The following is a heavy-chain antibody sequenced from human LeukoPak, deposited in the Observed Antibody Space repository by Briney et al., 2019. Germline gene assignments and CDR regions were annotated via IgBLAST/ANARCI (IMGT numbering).Heavy chain of an antibody. J-gene: IGHJ4*02. V-gene: IGHV3-74*01. CDR2: INTDGAST. Sequence: GGSLRLSCAASGFTFSNYWFHWVRQPPGRGLVWVARINTDGASTTYADSVRGRFTISRDNAKNTLYLQMNSLRAEDTGVYYCATHPGWGQGTLVTVSS. CDR1: GFTFSNYW. CDR3: ATHPG.